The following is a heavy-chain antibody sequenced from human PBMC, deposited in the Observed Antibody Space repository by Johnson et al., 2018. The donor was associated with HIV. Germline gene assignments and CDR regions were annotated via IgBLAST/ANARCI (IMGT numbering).Heavy chain of an antibody. CDR2: IKQDGSEK. D-gene: IGHD5-18*01. CDR1: GFSFSSYW. CDR3: ARARVGYSFAGWGTDAFDI. Sequence: VQLVESGGGLVQPGGSLRLSCAASGFSFSSYWMTWVRQAPGKGLEWVASIKQDGSEKYYVDSVKGRFTISRDNVKNSLYLQLNSLRAEDTAVYYCARARVGYSFAGWGTDAFDIWGQGTMVTVSS. J-gene: IGHJ3*02. V-gene: IGHV3-7*05.